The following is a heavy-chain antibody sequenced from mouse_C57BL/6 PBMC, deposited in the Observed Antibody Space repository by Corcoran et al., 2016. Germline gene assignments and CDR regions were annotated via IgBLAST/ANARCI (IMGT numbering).Heavy chain of an antibody. CDR3: ARCYGSNYYYAMDY. D-gene: IGHD1-1*01. CDR1: GYTFTSYG. CDR2: IYPRSGNT. J-gene: IGHJ4*01. V-gene: IGHV1-81*01. Sequence: QVQLQQSGAELARPGASVKLSCKASGYTFTSYGISWVKQRTGQGLEWIGEIYPRSGNTYYNEKFKGKATLTADKSSSTAYMELRSLTSEDSAVYFCARCYGSNYYYAMDYWGQGTSVTVSS.